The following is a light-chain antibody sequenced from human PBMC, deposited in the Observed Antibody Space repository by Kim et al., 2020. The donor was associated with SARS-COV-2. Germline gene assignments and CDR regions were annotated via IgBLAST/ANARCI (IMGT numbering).Light chain of an antibody. V-gene: IGLV2-8*01. J-gene: IGLJ2*01. CDR3: SSYAGTNNLV. Sequence: GQSIPTYGTGTNSDVGCYNYVSRYQQYPGKAPKVMIYEVTKRPSGVPDRFSGSKSGNTASLTVSGLQAEDEADYYCSSYAGTNNLVFGGGTQLTVL. CDR2: EVT. CDR1: NSDVGCYNY.